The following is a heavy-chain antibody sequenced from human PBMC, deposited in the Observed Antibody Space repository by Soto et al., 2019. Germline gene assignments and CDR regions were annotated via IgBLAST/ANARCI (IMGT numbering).Heavy chain of an antibody. V-gene: IGHV1-69*01. CDR3: AKDIGFQQHLFVFDL. D-gene: IGHD3-10*02. CDR2: IIPLFSSS. Sequence: QVQLVQSGAEVKKPGSSVKVSCTASGGTFSDYAFSWVRQAPGQGLEWMGRIIPLFSSSSFAQKFQGRLTITADDSTSTAYMSLSSLGSADTAMYYCAKDIGFQQHLFVFDLWGPGTLVTVSS. CDR1: GGTFSDYA. J-gene: IGHJ4*02.